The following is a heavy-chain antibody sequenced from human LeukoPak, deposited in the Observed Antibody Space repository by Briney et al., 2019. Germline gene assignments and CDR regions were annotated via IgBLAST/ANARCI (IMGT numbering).Heavy chain of an antibody. D-gene: IGHD6-13*01. J-gene: IGHJ4*02. CDR2: IYYSGST. V-gene: IGHV4-59*01. CDR3: ASSSSAAAGSPSFDY. CDR1: GGSISSYY. Sequence: KSSETLSLTCTVSGGSISSYYWSWIRQPPGKGLEWIGYIYYSGSTNYNPSLKSRVTISVDTSKNQFSLKLSSVTAADTAVYYCASSSSAAAGSPSFDYWGQGTLVTASS.